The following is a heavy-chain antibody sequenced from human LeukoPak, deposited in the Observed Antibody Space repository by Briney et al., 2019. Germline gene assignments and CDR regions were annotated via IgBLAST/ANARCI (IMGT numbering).Heavy chain of an antibody. V-gene: IGHV5-51*01. CDR2: INLGDSNT. D-gene: IGHD1-26*01. CDR1: GYSFNSHW. J-gene: IGHJ4*02. CDR3: ARRRDLYPGSYYPFDY. Sequence: GESLKISCKGSGYSFNSHWIAWVRQMPGKGPEWMGIINLGDSNTRYSPSFQGQVTISSDKSISTAYLQWNSLKASDTAMYYCARRRDLYPGSYYPFDYWGQGTLVTVSS.